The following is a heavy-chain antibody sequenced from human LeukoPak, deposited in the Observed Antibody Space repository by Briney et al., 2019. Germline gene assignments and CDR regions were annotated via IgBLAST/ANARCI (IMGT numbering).Heavy chain of an antibody. Sequence: PGGSLRLSCAASGFTFDDYAMHWVRQAPGKGLEWVSGISWNSGSIGYADSVKGRFTISRDNAKNSLYLQMNSLRAEDTALYYCAKDAHYYGGNSRHLDYWGQGTLVTVSS. D-gene: IGHD4-23*01. V-gene: IGHV3-9*01. CDR2: ISWNSGSI. J-gene: IGHJ4*02. CDR1: GFTFDDYA. CDR3: AKDAHYYGGNSRHLDY.